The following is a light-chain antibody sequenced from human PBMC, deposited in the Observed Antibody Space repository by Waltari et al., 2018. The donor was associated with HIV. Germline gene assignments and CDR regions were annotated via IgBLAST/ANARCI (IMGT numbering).Light chain of an antibody. CDR2: GAS. Sequence: EIVMTQSPATLSVSPGGRATLSCRATQSIARNLAWYQQKPGQAPRLLIYGASTRATGIPARFSGSGSWTEFTLTISNLQSEDFAVYYCQQYNNWPPWTFGQGTKVEI. V-gene: IGKV3-15*01. J-gene: IGKJ1*01. CDR3: QQYNNWPPWT. CDR1: QSIARN.